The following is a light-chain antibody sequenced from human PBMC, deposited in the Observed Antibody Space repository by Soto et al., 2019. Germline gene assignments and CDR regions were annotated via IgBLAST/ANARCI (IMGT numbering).Light chain of an antibody. CDR3: SSYSSSTTYV. Sequence: QSVLTQPASVSGSPGQSSTISCTGSSSDIGSYNLVSWYQHHPGKAPKLMIFEGTKRPSGVSNRFSASKSGNTASLTISGLQAEDEADYYCSSYSSSTTYVFGTGTKVTVL. J-gene: IGLJ1*01. V-gene: IGLV2-14*02. CDR1: SSDIGSYNL. CDR2: EGT.